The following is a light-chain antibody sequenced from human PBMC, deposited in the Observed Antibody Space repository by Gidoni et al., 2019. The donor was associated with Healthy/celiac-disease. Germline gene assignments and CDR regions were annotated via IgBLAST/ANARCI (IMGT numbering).Light chain of an antibody. V-gene: IGKV3-20*01. Sequence: EIVLTQSPGTLSLSPGERATLSCRASQSVSSSYLAWYQQKPGQAPRLLIYGASSRATGIPDRFSDSGSGTDFTLTISRLEPEDFAVYYCQQYGSSPYTFGQXTKLEIK. J-gene: IGKJ2*01. CDR2: GAS. CDR3: QQYGSSPYT. CDR1: QSVSSSY.